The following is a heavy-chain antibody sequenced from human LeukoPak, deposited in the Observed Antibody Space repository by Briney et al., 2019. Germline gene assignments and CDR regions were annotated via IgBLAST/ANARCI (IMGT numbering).Heavy chain of an antibody. CDR1: GGSISSSSYY. V-gene: IGHV4-39*01. Sequence: SETLSLTYTVSGGSISSSSYYWGWIRQPPGKGLEWIGSIYYSGSTYYNPSLKSRVTISVDTSKNQFSLKLSSVTAADTAVYYCARRGIATRTSLFDYWGQGTLVTVSS. CDR3: ARRGIATRTSLFDY. D-gene: IGHD6-6*01. J-gene: IGHJ4*02. CDR2: IYYSGST.